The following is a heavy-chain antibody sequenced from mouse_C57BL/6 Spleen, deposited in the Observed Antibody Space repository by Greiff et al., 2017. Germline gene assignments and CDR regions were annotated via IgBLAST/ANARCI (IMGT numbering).Heavy chain of an antibody. CDR3: ARSEVLRWYFDV. CDR2: IDPSDSYT. D-gene: IGHD1-1*01. Sequence: QVQLQQPGAELVKPGASVKLSCKASGYTFTSYWMQWVKQRPGQGLEWIGEIDPSDSYTNYNQKFKGKATLTVDTSSSTAYMQLSSLTSEDSAVYYCARSEVLRWYFDVWGTGTTVTVSS. V-gene: IGHV1-50*01. J-gene: IGHJ1*03. CDR1: GYTFTSYW.